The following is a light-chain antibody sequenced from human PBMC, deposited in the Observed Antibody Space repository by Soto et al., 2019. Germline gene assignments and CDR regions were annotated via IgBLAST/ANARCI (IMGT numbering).Light chain of an antibody. Sequence: QSVLTQPASVSGSPGQSITISCTGTSSDVGGYNYVSWYQHHPGKAPKLMIYEVSNRPSGVSNRFSGSKSGNTASLTISGLQAGDEADYYCSSYTSSSTPYVFGPGTKLTV. CDR2: EVS. CDR1: SSDVGGYNY. V-gene: IGLV2-14*01. J-gene: IGLJ1*01. CDR3: SSYTSSSTPYV.